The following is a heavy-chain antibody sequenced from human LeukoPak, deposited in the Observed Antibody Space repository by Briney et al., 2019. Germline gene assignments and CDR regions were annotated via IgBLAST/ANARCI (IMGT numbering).Heavy chain of an antibody. D-gene: IGHD2-8*01. CDR1: GFTFINYY. CDR3: ARDQDCTNGVCYSSFDY. CDR2: ISTTSSYT. J-gene: IGHJ4*02. Sequence: GGSLRLSCATSGFTFINYYMSWVRQAPGKGLQWVSYISTTSSYTKYADSVKGRFIISRDNGKNSLYLQLNSLRAEDMAVYYCARDQDCTNGVCYSSFDYWGQGTLVTVSS. V-gene: IGHV3-11*06.